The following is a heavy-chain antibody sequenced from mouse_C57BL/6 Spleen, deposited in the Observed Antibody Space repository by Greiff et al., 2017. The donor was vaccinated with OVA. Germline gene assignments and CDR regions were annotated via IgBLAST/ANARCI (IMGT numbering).Heavy chain of an antibody. J-gene: IGHJ1*03. CDR3: ARSAWDNRYFDV. Sequence: QVQLQQPGAELVRPGSSVKLSCKASGYTFTSYWMHWVKQRPIQGLEWIGNIDPSDSETHYNQKFKDKATLTVDKSSSTAYMQLSSLTSEDSAVDYCARSAWDNRYFDVWGTGTTVTVSS. V-gene: IGHV1-52*01. CDR1: GYTFTSYW. CDR2: IDPSDSET. D-gene: IGHD4-1*01.